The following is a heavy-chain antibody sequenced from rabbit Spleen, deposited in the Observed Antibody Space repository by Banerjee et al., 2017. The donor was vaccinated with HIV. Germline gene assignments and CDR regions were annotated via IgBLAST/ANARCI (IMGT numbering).Heavy chain of an antibody. CDR1: GFDLSTYYM. CDR3: ARDLTSVIGWNFNL. CDR2: IDTGSSGFT. D-gene: IGHD1-1*01. Sequence: QEQLEESGGGLVQPGGSLKLSCKASGFDLSTYYMNWVRQAPGKGLEWIACIDTGSSGFTYFANWAKGRFTISKTSSTTVTLQMTSLTAADTATYFCARDLTSVIGWNFNLWVPGTLVTVS. J-gene: IGHJ4*01. V-gene: IGHV1S45*01.